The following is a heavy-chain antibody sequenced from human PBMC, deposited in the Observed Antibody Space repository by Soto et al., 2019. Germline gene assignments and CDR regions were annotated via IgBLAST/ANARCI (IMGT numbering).Heavy chain of an antibody. J-gene: IGHJ4*02. CDR1: GFTFSSYA. V-gene: IGHV3-23*01. CDR3: AKDPDVLRFLEWAGYCDY. CDR2: ISGSGGST. D-gene: IGHD3-3*01. Sequence: EVQLLESGGGLVQPGGSLRLSCAASGFTFSSYAMSWVRQAPGKGLEWVSAISGSGGSTYYADSVKGRFTISRDNSKNTLYLQMNSLRAEDTAVYYCAKDPDVLRFLEWAGYCDYWGQGTLVTVSS.